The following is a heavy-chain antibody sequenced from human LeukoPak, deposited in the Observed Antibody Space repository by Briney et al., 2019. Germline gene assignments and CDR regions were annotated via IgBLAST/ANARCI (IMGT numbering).Heavy chain of an antibody. CDR2: IYYSGST. V-gene: IGHV4-59*02. D-gene: IGHD2-8*02. CDR1: GGSVSTYY. Sequence: SETLSLTCTVSGGSVSTYYWSWIRQPPGKGLEWIGYIYYSGSTNYYPSLKSRVTISVDTSKNQFSLKLSSVTAADTAVYYCARLSGGDFDYWGQGTLVTVSS. CDR3: ARLSGGDFDY. J-gene: IGHJ4*02.